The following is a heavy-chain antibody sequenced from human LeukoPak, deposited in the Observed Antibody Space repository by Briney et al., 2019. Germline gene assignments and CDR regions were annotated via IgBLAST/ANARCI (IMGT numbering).Heavy chain of an antibody. V-gene: IGHV3-53*01. CDR3: ARDFAYCGGDCHSDAFDI. J-gene: IGHJ3*02. Sequence: PGGSLRLSCAASGFTVSSNYMSWVRQAPGKGLEWVSVIYSGGSTYYADSVKGRFTISRDNSKNTLYLQMNSLRAEDTAVYYCARDFAYCGGDCHSDAFDIWGQGTMVTVSS. CDR1: GFTVSSNY. D-gene: IGHD2-21*02. CDR2: IYSGGST.